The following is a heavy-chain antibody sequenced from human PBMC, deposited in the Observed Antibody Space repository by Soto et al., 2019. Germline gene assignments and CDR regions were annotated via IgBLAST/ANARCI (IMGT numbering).Heavy chain of an antibody. CDR3: AKPGPVTARTPFDY. D-gene: IGHD2-21*02. V-gene: IGHV3-23*01. Sequence: EVQLLESGGGSVQPGGSLRLSCAGSGFTCGAYIMSWVRQAPGKGLEGVSGIKGNGADTYYADSVKGRFTISRDISRNTLYLQMNSLGTDDTAVYFCAKPGPVTARTPFDYWGQGALVTVSS. J-gene: IGHJ4*02. CDR1: GFTCGAYI. CDR2: IKGNGADT.